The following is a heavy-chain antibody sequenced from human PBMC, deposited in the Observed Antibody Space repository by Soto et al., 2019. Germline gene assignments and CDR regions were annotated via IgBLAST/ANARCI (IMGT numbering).Heavy chain of an antibody. CDR3: ARALQLWPFDY. J-gene: IGHJ4*02. Sequence: QVQLQQWGAGLLKPSETLSLTCAVYGGSFSGYYWSWIRQPPGKGLEWIGEINHSGSTNYNPSLKSXXTXSXXTSKNQFSLKLSSVTAADTAVYYCARALQLWPFDYWGQGTLVTVSS. D-gene: IGHD5-18*01. CDR2: INHSGST. V-gene: IGHV4-34*01. CDR1: GGSFSGYY.